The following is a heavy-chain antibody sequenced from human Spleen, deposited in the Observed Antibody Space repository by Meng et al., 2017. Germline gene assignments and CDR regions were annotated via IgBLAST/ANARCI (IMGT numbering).Heavy chain of an antibody. CDR2: INHSGST. CDR3: ARGPTTMAHDFDY. CDR1: GGSFSDYY. D-gene: IGHD4-11*01. V-gene: IGHV4-34*01. Sequence: QLQLHQWGAGRCKPSETLSLPCVVSGGSFSDYYWSWIRQPPGKGLEWIGEINHSGSTNYNPSLESRATISVDTSQNNLSLKLSSVTAADSAVYYCARGPTTMAHDFDYWGQGTLVTVSS. J-gene: IGHJ4*02.